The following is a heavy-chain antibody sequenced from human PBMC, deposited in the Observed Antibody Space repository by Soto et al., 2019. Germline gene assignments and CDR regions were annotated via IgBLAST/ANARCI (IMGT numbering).Heavy chain of an antibody. CDR1: GYTFTGYY. CDR2: INPNSGGT. CDR3: ARRGLGYCSSTSCFLTHYYYYSMDV. Sequence: QVQLVQSGAEVKKPGASVKVSCKASGYTFTGYYMHWVRQAPGQGLEWMGWINPNSGGTNYAQKFQGRVTMTRDTSISTAYMELSRLRSDDTAVYYCARRGLGYCSSTSCFLTHYYYYSMDVWGQGTTVTVSS. J-gene: IGHJ6*02. V-gene: IGHV1-2*02. D-gene: IGHD2-2*01.